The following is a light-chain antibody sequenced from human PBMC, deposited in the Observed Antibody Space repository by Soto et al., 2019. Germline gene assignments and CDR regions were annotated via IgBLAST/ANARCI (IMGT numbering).Light chain of an antibody. J-gene: IGLJ1*01. CDR3: SSFTSRFTFNYI. CDR1: SSNIGAGYD. CDR2: GHT. V-gene: IGLV1-40*01. Sequence: QSVLTQPPSVSGAPGQRVTISCTGSSSNIGAGYDVHWYQQLPGTAPKLLINGHTNGPSGVPERFSGSKSGTSASLAITGLQAEDEADYYCSSFTSRFTFNYIFGTGTKLTVL.